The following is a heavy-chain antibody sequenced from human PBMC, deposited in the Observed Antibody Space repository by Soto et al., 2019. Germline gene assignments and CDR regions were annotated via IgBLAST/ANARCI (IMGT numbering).Heavy chain of an antibody. CDR2: ISWNSGSI. CDR1: GLTFDDYA. V-gene: IGHV3-9*01. Sequence: LRLSCAASGLTFDDYAMHWVRQAPGKGLEWVSGISWNSGSIGYADSVKGRFTISRDNAKNSLYLQMNSLRAEDTALYYCAKDVGYYYYGMDVWGQGTTVTVSS. CDR3: AKDVGYYYYGMDV. J-gene: IGHJ6*02.